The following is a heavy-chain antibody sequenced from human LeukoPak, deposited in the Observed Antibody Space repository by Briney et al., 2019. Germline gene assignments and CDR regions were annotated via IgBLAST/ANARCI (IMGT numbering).Heavy chain of an antibody. J-gene: IGHJ4*02. Sequence: SETLSLTCTVSGGSISNGDYYWSWIRQPPGKGLEWIGYIYYSGNTYYNPSLKNRVIISVGTSKNQFSLNLSSVTAADTAVYYCARDVAATATNDYWGQGTLVTVSS. CDR3: ARDVAATATNDY. CDR2: IYYSGNT. V-gene: IGHV4-30-4*01. D-gene: IGHD2-21*02. CDR1: GGSISNGDYY.